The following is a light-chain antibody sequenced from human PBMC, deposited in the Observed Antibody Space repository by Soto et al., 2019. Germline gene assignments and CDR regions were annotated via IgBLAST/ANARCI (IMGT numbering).Light chain of an antibody. J-gene: IGKJ2*01. CDR3: QQTYSTPHFT. CDR1: QSIRTF. Sequence: DIQMTQSPSSLSASVGDRITISCRASQSIRTFLNWYQQKPGKAPKVLIFDASTLQSGVPSRFSGSGYGTDFTLTISSLQPEDFATYYCQQTYSTPHFTFGPGTKLEI. V-gene: IGKV1-39*01. CDR2: DAS.